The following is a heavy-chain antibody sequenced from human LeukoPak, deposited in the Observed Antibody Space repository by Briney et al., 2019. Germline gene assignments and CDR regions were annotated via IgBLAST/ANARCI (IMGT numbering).Heavy chain of an antibody. J-gene: IGHJ4*02. CDR1: GFTFSSYW. Sequence: GGSLRLSCAASGFTFSSYWMSWVRQAPGKGLEWVANIKQDGNEKYYVDSERGRFTISRDNAKNSLYLQMSSLRPEDTAVYYCARDLADYWGQGTLVTVSS. CDR3: ARDLADY. CDR2: IKQDGNEK. V-gene: IGHV3-7*05.